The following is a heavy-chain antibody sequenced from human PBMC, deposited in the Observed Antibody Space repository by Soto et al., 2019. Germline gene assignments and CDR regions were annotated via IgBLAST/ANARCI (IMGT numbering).Heavy chain of an antibody. CDR1: GFTVNSNY. J-gene: IGHJ5*02. CDR3: ARDHTEYCSGGSCYWFDP. CDR2: IYSDGGT. Sequence: GGSLRLSCAVSGFTVNSNYFHWVRQAPGKGLEWVSIIYSDGGTFYSDSVKGRFTISRDNSKNTLYLQMNSLRAEDTAVYYCARDHTEYCSGGSCYWFDPWGQGTLVTVSS. V-gene: IGHV3-66*01. D-gene: IGHD2-15*01.